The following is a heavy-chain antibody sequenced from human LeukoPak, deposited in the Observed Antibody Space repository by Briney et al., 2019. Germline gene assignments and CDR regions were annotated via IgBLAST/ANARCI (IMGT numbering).Heavy chain of an antibody. Sequence: GGSLRLSCAASGFTFSSYSMNWVRQAPGKGLEWVSYISFSSSVIYYADSVKGRFTISRDNAKNTLYLQMNNLRAEDTAVYYCSSGNSHAFDIWGQGTMVTVSS. CDR3: SSGNSHAFDI. D-gene: IGHD4-23*01. J-gene: IGHJ3*02. V-gene: IGHV3-48*04. CDR2: ISFSSSVI. CDR1: GFTFSSYS.